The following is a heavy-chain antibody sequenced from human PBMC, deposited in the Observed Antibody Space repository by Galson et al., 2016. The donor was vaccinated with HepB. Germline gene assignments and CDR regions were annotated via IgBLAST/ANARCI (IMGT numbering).Heavy chain of an antibody. V-gene: IGHV3-23*01. CDR3: AKDLGDGTYWGNIDH. D-gene: IGHD1-26*01. Sequence: EWVSSISGGSTYYADSVKGRFTISRDNSKNTVYLQMNSLRAEDTAIYYCAKDLGDGTYWGNIDHWGQGTLVTVSS. J-gene: IGHJ4*02. CDR2: ISGGST.